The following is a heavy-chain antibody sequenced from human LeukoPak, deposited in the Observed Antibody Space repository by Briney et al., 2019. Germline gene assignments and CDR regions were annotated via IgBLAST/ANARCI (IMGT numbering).Heavy chain of an antibody. CDR2: IYYSGST. CDR3: AKEGGYDSSGYSMDAFDI. J-gene: IGHJ3*02. Sequence: SQTLSLTCAVSGGSISSGGYSWSWIRQPPGKGLEWIGYIYYSGSTNYNPSLKSRITISIDTSKNQFSLKLSSVTAADTAVYYCAKEGGYDSSGYSMDAFDIWGQGTVVTVSS. V-gene: IGHV4-61*08. CDR1: GGSISSGGYS. D-gene: IGHD3-22*01.